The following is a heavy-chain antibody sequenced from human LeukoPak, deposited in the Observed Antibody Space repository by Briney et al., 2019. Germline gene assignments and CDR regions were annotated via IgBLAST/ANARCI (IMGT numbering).Heavy chain of an antibody. V-gene: IGHV3-74*01. CDR3: VRVIGDVRCSGGSCYYFPKPNYWYFDL. J-gene: IGHJ2*01. CDR2: INSDGSST. CDR1: GFTISSYW. D-gene: IGHD2-15*01. Sequence: PAGSLILSSAASGFTISSYWMHWVRQAPGKGLVWVSRINSDGSSTNYADSVKGRFTISRDNAKNTLYLQMNSLRAEDTAVYYCVRVIGDVRCSGGSCYYFPKPNYWYFDLWGRGTLVTVSS.